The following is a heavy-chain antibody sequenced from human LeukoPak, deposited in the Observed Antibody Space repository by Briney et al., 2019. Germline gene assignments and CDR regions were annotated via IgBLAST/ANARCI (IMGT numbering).Heavy chain of an antibody. CDR3: ASRGGVTQENDYYYFAMDV. D-gene: IGHD2-21*02. Sequence: RASVTVSCTPSGGTLSTYAISWVRQAPGQGGQWMGGVIPMFGTVRYAQKFQDRVTITADDSTSTAYMELSSLRFEDTAVYYCASRGGVTQENDYYYFAMDVWGQGTTVTVSS. J-gene: IGHJ6*02. CDR2: VIPMFGTV. CDR1: GGTLSTYA. V-gene: IGHV1-69*13.